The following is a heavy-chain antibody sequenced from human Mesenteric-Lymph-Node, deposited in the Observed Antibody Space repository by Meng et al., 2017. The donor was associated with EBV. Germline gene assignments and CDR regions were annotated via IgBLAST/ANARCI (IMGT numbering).Heavy chain of an antibody. J-gene: IGHJ4*02. D-gene: IGHD3-16*01. CDR1: GDSFSAYY. CDR3: ATGWGKANY. CDR2: VIHSGNT. Sequence: QVQLQQWGAGMLTPSATLSLTCDVYGDSFSAYYWRWIRQPPGRGLGWIGDVIHSGNTSYSPSLKSRVTISVDTSKRQFSLKLRSMTAADTAVYYCATGWGKANYWGQGTLVTVSS. V-gene: IGHV4-34*12.